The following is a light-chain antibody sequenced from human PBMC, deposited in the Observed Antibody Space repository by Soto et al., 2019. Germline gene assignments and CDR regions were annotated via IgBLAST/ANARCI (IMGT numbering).Light chain of an antibody. J-gene: IGLJ1*01. CDR3: AAWDDSLNGLV. Sequence: QSVLTQPPSASGTPGQRVTISCSGSSSNIGSNTVNWYQQLQGTAPKLLIYNNNQRPSGGPDRFSGSKSGTSASLAISGLQSEDEADYYCAAWDDSLNGLVFGTGTKLTVL. V-gene: IGLV1-44*01. CDR2: NNN. CDR1: SSNIGSNT.